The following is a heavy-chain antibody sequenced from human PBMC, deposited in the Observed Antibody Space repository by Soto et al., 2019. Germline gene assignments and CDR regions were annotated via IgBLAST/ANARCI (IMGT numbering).Heavy chain of an antibody. CDR1: GYPFTSYV. V-gene: IGHV1-18*01. CDR2: ISAYNGNT. J-gene: IGHJ4*02. Sequence: ASVKLSCKSSGYPFTSYVISWVRQAPGQGLEWMGRISAYNGNTNYAQKLQGRVTMTTDTSTSTAYMELRSLRSDDTAVYYCVRSSSWYKLADYWGQGTLVTVSS. CDR3: VRSSSWYKLADY. D-gene: IGHD6-13*01.